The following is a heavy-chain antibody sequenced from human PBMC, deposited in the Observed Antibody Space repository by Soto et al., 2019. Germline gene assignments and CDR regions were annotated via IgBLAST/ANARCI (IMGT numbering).Heavy chain of an antibody. D-gene: IGHD5-18*01. CDR1: GYTLTELS. V-gene: IGHV1-24*01. CDR2: FDPEDGET. CDR3: ATSSADTAMLYGTYYFDY. Sequence: GASVKVSCKVSGYTLTELSMHWVRQAPGKGLEWMGGFDPEDGETIYAQKFQGRVTMTEDTSTDTAYMELSSLRSEDTAVYYCATSSADTAMLYGTYYFDYWGQGTLVTVSS. J-gene: IGHJ4*02.